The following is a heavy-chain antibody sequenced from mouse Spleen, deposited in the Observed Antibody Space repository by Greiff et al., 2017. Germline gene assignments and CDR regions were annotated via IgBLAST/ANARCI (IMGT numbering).Heavy chain of an antibody. J-gene: IGHJ3*01. CDR2: IWSGGST. CDR1: GFSLTSYG. CDR3: ASPPYDGSWFAY. V-gene: IGHV2-2*02. D-gene: IGHD2-3*01. Sequence: VQGVESGPGLVQPSQSLSITCTVSGFSLTSYGVHWVRQSPGKGLEWLGVIWSGGSTDYNAAFISRLSISKDNSKSQVFFKMNSLQANDTAIYYCASPPYDGSWFAYWGQGTLVTVSA.